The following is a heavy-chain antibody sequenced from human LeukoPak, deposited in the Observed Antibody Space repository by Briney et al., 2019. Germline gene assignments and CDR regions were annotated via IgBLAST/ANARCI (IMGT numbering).Heavy chain of an antibody. D-gene: IGHD3-3*01. Sequence: SETLSLTCTVSGGSISSSSYYWGWIRQPPGKGLEWIGSIYYSGSTNYNPSLKSRVTISVDTSKNQFSLKLSSVTAADTAVYYCARPNRYDFWRTLGYWGQGTLVTVSS. CDR3: ARPNRYDFWRTLGY. CDR1: GGSISSSSYY. CDR2: IYYSGST. J-gene: IGHJ4*02. V-gene: IGHV4-39*07.